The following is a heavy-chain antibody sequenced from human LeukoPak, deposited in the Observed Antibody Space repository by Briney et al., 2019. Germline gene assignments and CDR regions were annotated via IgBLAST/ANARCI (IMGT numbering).Heavy chain of an antibody. CDR1: GFTFSSYA. D-gene: IGHD6-6*01. V-gene: IGHV3-23*01. CDR3: AKEYSGSFFAGSFAFDI. CDR2: IRGSGGKT. J-gene: IGHJ3*02. Sequence: GGSLRLSWAAAGFTFSSYAMSWVSRAPRKGLGWDSAIRGSGGKTYYADSVKGWFTISRDHSKNTLYLQMNRQRAEQTAIYYCAKEYSGSFFAGSFAFDIWGQGTMVTVSS.